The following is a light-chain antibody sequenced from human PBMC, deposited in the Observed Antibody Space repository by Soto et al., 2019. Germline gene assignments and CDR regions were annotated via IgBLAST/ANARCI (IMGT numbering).Light chain of an antibody. Sequence: DIQMTQCPSSLSASVGDGVTITCRASQSISSYLNWYQQKPGKAPKLLIYAASSLQSGVPSRFSGSGSGTDFTLTISSLQPEDFATYYCQQSYSTPITFGQGTRLEI. CDR2: AAS. CDR3: QQSYSTPIT. J-gene: IGKJ5*01. CDR1: QSISSY. V-gene: IGKV1-39*01.